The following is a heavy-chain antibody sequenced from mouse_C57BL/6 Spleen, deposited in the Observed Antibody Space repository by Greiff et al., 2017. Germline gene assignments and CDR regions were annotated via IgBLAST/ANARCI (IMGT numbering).Heavy chain of an antibody. CDR2: INPGSGGT. CDR1: GYAFTNYL. Sequence: VQLQQSGAELVRPGTSVKVSCKASGYAFTNYLIEWVKQRPGQGLEWIGVINPGSGGTNYNEKFKGKATLTADKSSSTAYMQLSSLTSEDSAVYFCARSWSYAMDDWGQGTSVTVSS. V-gene: IGHV1-54*01. J-gene: IGHJ4*01. CDR3: ARSWSYAMDD.